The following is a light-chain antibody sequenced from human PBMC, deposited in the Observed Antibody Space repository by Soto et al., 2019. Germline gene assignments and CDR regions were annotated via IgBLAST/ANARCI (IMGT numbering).Light chain of an antibody. CDR2: RNN. V-gene: IGLV1-47*01. CDR1: SSNIGSNF. CDR3: AAWDDILSGVV. J-gene: IGLJ2*01. Sequence: QSVLTQPPSASGTPGQRVTISCSGSSSNIGSNFIYWYQQLPGTAPKLLIYRNNERPSGVPDRFSGSKSGTSASLAISGLRSEDEADYHCAAWDDILSGVVFGGGTKLT.